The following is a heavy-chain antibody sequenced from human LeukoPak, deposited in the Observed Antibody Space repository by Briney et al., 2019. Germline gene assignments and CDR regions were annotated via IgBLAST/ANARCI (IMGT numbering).Heavy chain of an antibody. V-gene: IGHV1-18*01. CDR2: ISAYNGNT. J-gene: IGHJ5*02. Sequence: GASVKVSCKASGYTFTSYGISWVRQAPGQGLEWMGWISAYNGNTNYAQKLQGRVTMTTDTSTSTAYMELRSLRSDDTAVYYCARVRYSSSWYGEDWFDPWGQGTLVTVSS. D-gene: IGHD6-13*01. CDR1: GYTFTSYG. CDR3: ARVRYSSSWYGEDWFDP.